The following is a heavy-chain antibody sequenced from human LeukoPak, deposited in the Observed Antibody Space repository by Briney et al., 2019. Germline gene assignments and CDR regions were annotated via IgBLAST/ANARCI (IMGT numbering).Heavy chain of an antibody. J-gene: IGHJ4*02. CDR2: INHNGNVN. CDR3: AKEGFDS. CDR1: GFTFSSYW. Sequence: LAGGSLRLSCAASGFTFSSYWMNWARQAPGKGLEWVASINHNGNVNYYVDSVKGRFTISRDNSKSTLYLQMNSLRAEDTAVYYCAKEGFDSWGQGTLVTVSS. V-gene: IGHV3-7*03.